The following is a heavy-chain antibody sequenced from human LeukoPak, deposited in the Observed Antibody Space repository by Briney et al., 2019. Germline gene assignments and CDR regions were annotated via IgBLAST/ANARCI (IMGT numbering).Heavy chain of an antibody. CDR3: ARVGYGSGSTDRFDY. J-gene: IGHJ4*02. CDR1: GYSISSGYY. V-gene: IGHV4-38-2*01. Sequence: PSVTLSLTCAVSGYSISSGYYWGWLRQPPGEGLEWIGSIYHSGSTYYNPSLKSRVTISVETSKNQFSLKQSSVTAADTAVYYCARVGYGSGSTDRFDYWGQGTLVTVSS. D-gene: IGHD3-10*01. CDR2: IYHSGST.